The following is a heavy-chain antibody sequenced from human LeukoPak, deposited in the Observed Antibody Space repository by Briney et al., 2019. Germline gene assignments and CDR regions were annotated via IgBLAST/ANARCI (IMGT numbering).Heavy chain of an antibody. Sequence: SGGSLRLSCAASGFTVSSNYMSWVRQAPGKGLEWVSVIYSGGSTYYADSVKGRFTISRDNSKNTLYLQMNSLRAEDTAVYYCAKDRASTSWGYYFDYWGQGTLVTVSS. CDR3: AKDRASTSWGYYFDY. CDR1: GFTVSSNY. V-gene: IGHV3-53*05. J-gene: IGHJ4*02. D-gene: IGHD2-2*01. CDR2: IYSGGST.